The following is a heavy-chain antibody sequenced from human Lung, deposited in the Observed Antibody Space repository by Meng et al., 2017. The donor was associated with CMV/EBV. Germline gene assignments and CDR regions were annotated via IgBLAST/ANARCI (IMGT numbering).Heavy chain of an antibody. D-gene: IGHD2-8*01. CDR3: VKDMFVGVGYSYLSDYTMDV. CDR1: GFXFGGYT. V-gene: IGHV3-43*01. Sequence: GGSXRLXFAASGFXFGGYTFHWVRKRPGKGLEWVSLVSWDGGTAFYSDPVKGRFTISRDNREKSLNLQMSSLTIEDTAVYYCVKDMFVGVGYSYLSDYTMDVWXQGTTVTVSS. J-gene: IGHJ6*02. CDR2: VSWDGGTA.